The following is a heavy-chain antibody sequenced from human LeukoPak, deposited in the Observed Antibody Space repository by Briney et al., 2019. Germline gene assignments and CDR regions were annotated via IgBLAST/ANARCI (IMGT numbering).Heavy chain of an antibody. CDR3: ARSEDDYGDYGAVDY. CDR2: IYHSGST. D-gene: IGHD4-17*01. CDR1: GGSISSSNW. J-gene: IGHJ4*02. Sequence: PSGTLSLTCAASGGSISSSNWWSWVRQPPGKGLEWIGEIYHSGSTNYNPSLKSRVTISVDKSKNQFSLKLSSVTAADTAVYYCARSEDDYGDYGAVDYWGQGTLVTVSS. V-gene: IGHV4-4*02.